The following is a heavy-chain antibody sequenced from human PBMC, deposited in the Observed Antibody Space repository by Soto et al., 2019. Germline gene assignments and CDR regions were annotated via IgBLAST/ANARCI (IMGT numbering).Heavy chain of an antibody. CDR1: GFSFSIYW. D-gene: IGHD1-7*01. CDR3: ARGITATPGVDV. V-gene: IGHV3-74*01. J-gene: IGHJ6*02. Sequence: PGGSLRLSCAASGFSFSIYWMHWVRQAPGKGLVWVSHINSDGRTTRYADSVKGRFTISRDNAKNTLYLQMNGLRAEDTAVYYCARGITATPGVDVWGQGTTVTVSS. CDR2: INSDGRTT.